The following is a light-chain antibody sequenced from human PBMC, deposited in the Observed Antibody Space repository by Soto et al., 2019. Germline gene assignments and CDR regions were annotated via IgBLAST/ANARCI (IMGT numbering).Light chain of an antibody. CDR2: EVS. J-gene: IGLJ1*01. CDR1: SSDIGNYNY. CDR3: SSYTSSSPYV. V-gene: IGLV2-14*01. Sequence: QSVLTQPASVSGSPGQSITISCTGTSSDIGNYNYVSWYRQYPGKAPKLMIYEVSNRPAGVSNRLSGSKSGNTASLTISGLQAEDEADYYCSSYTSSSPYVFGTGTKVTV.